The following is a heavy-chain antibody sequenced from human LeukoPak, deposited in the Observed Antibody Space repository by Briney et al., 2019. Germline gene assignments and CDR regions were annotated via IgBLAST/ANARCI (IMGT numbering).Heavy chain of an antibody. CDR2: INAGNGNT. CDR3: ARYCGGDCPFDY. J-gene: IGHJ4*02. D-gene: IGHD2-21*02. Sequence: ASVKVSCKASGYTFTSYAMHWVRQAPGQRLEWMGWINAGNGNTKYSQKFQGRVTITRDTSACTAYMELSSLRSEDTAVYYCARYCGGDCPFDYWGQGTLVTVSS. CDR1: GYTFTSYA. V-gene: IGHV1-3*01.